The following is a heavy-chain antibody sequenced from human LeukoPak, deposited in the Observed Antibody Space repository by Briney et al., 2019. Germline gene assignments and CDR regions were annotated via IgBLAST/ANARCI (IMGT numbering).Heavy chain of an antibody. D-gene: IGHD1-1*01. J-gene: IGHJ4*02. CDR3: ATGDWNGADD. Sequence: SETLSLTCTVSGASVTSYSWNWIRQPAGKGLEWLGRVYNRGNTNYSPSLKSRVTMSIDTSKNLFSLKLRSVTAADSAMYYCATGDWNGADDWGQGTLVVVSS. CDR1: GASVTSYS. V-gene: IGHV4-4*07. CDR2: VYNRGNT.